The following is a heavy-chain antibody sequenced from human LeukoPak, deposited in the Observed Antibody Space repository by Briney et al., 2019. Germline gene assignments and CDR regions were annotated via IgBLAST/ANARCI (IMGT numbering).Heavy chain of an antibody. D-gene: IGHD3-22*01. Sequence: GGSLRLSCAASGFTFSTYGMSWVRQAPGKGLEWVSVISGSGDYTYYADSVKGRFTISRDNSKNTLYLQMNSLRAEDTAVYYCAKGPTSGYLDYWGQGTLVTVSS. CDR1: GFTFSTYG. V-gene: IGHV3-23*01. J-gene: IGHJ4*02. CDR3: AKGPTSGYLDY. CDR2: ISGSGDYT.